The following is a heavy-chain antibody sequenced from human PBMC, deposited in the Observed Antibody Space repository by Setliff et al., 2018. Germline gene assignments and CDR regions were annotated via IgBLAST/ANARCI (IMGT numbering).Heavy chain of an antibody. CDR3: AREQWLDPPGYYYMDV. D-gene: IGHD6-19*01. CDR1: GGSISSYC. J-gene: IGHJ6*03. V-gene: IGHV4-4*07. Sequence: SETLSLTCTVSGGSISSYCWSWIRQPAGKGLEWIGHIYIGGSANYNPSLKSRVTTSIDTSKNQFSLKLNSVTAADMAVYYCAREQWLDPPGYYYMDVWAKGTTVTVSS. CDR2: IYIGGSA.